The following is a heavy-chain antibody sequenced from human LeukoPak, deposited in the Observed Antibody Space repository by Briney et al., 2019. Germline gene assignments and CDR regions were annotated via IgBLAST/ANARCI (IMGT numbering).Heavy chain of an antibody. D-gene: IGHD5-18*01. Sequence: PSETLSLTCTASGGSISSYYWSWIRQPPGKGLEWIGEINHSGSTNYNPSLKSRVTISVDTSKNQFSLKLSSVTAADTAVYYCARAIPHVDTARYFDYWGQGTLVTVSS. CDR2: INHSGST. CDR1: GGSISSYY. J-gene: IGHJ4*02. V-gene: IGHV4-34*01. CDR3: ARAIPHVDTARYFDY.